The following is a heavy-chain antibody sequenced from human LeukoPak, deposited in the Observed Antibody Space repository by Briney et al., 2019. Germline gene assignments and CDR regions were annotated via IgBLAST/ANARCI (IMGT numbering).Heavy chain of an antibody. D-gene: IGHD2-2*01. Sequence: GGSLRLSCAASGFTFSYYWMHWVRQAPGKGLVWVSHINSGGSITAYADSVKGRFTISRDTAKTTLYLHMNSLRAEDTAVYYCAWSTSNYQRPDYWGQGTLVTVSS. CDR2: INSGGSIT. V-gene: IGHV3-74*01. CDR3: AWSTSNYQRPDY. J-gene: IGHJ4*02. CDR1: GFTFSYYW.